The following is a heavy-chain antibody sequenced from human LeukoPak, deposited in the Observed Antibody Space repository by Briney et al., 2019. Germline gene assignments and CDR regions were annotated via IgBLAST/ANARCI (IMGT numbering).Heavy chain of an antibody. CDR1: GGSLSGYY. CDR3: ARGCATPYCFLIDY. J-gene: IGHJ4*02. Sequence: SETLSLTCAVYGGSLSGYYWSWIRQPPGKGPEWIGEINDGGSTKYNPSLKSRVTISLDMSKNQFSLNLSSVTAADTAVYYCARGCATPYCFLIDYWGQGTLVTVSS. CDR2: INDGGST. V-gene: IGHV4-34*01. D-gene: IGHD2-21*01.